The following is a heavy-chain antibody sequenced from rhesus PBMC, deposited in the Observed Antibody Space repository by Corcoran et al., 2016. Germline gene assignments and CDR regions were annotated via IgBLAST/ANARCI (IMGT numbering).Heavy chain of an antibody. V-gene: IGHV4-169*02. CDR3: ASGLFQRLVEDV. CDR1: GGSISSSY. CDR2: IYGSGSNT. D-gene: IGHD6S26*01. J-gene: IGHJ5-1*01. Sequence: QLQLQESGPGLVKPSETLSVTCAVSGGSISSSYWSWIRQAPGKGLEWIWYIYGSGSNTNYNPSLKSRVTLSVDTSRHQLSLKLSSVTAADTAVYDCASGLFQRLVEDVWGPGVLVTVSS.